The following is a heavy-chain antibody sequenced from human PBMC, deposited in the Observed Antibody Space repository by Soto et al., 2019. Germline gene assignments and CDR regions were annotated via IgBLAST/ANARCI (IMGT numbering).Heavy chain of an antibody. V-gene: IGHV4-31*03. J-gene: IGHJ6*03. CDR1: GGSISSGGYY. Sequence: QRQLQESGPGLVKPSRTLSLTGTVSGGSISSGGYYWSWILQHPGKGLEWIGYIYYSGSTYYNPSLKSRVTISVDTSKNQFSLKLSAVTAADTAVYYCARHREWNYYYYMDVWGKGTTVTVSS. CDR2: IYYSGST. CDR3: ARHREWNYYYYMDV. D-gene: IGHD3-3*01.